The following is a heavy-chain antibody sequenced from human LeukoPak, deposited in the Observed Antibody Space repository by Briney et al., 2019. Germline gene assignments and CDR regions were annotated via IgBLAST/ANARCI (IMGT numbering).Heavy chain of an antibody. D-gene: IGHD2-2*01. CDR2: ISGSGDTT. Sequence: GGSLRLSCAASGFTFTKYALNWVRQAPGKGLEWVSGISGSGDTTYYADSVKGRFTISRDKSKNTLYLHLNSLRAEDTAVYYCAKVPPRYCSSTSCSPWGQGTLVTVSS. CDR3: AKVPPRYCSSTSCSP. V-gene: IGHV3-23*01. J-gene: IGHJ5*02. CDR1: GFTFTKYA.